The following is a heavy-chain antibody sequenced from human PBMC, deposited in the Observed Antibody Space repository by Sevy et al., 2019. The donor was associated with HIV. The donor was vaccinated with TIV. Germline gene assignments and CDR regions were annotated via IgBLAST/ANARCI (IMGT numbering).Heavy chain of an antibody. D-gene: IGHD2-2*01. V-gene: IGHV3-30-3*01. CDR3: ARDGGYSIKWYPLY. Sequence: EGSLRLSCAASGFAFSTHAMHWVRQAPGKALEWVAVISYEGTETFYAASVEGRFTISGDNSKNMLSLQINSLKPEDTAVYYCARDGGYSIKWYPLYWGHGTLVTVSS. J-gene: IGHJ4*01. CDR1: GFAFSTHA. CDR2: ISYEGTET.